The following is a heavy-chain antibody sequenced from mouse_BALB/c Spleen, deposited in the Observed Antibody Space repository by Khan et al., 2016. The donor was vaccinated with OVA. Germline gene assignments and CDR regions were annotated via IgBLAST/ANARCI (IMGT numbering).Heavy chain of an antibody. V-gene: IGHV5-6*01. CDR2: ISSGGSYT. D-gene: IGHD1-1*01. J-gene: IGHJ3*01. CDR1: GFTFSSYG. CDR3: ARHDSTASFAY. Sequence: EVELVESGGDLVKPGGSLKLSCAASGFTFSSYGMSWVRQTPDKRLEWVATISSGGSYTYYPDSVKGRFTISRDNAKNTLYLQMSSLKSEDTAMYYGARHDSTASFAYWGQGTLVTVSA.